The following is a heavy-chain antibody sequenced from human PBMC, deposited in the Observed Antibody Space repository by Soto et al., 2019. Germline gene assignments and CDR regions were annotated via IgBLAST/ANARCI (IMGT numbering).Heavy chain of an antibody. CDR2: IFSNDEK. J-gene: IGHJ4*02. D-gene: IGHD3-22*01. CDR3: ARIPSYFDRGEYYFDY. Sequence: QVTLKESGPGLVKPTETLTLTCTVSGFSLSNGKMVVSWIRQPPGKALEWLAHIFSNDEKSYSTSLKSRLTISKDTSKSQVVLSMTNMDPVDTATYYCARIPSYFDRGEYYFDYWGQGALVTVSS. CDR1: GFSLSNGKMV. V-gene: IGHV2-26*01.